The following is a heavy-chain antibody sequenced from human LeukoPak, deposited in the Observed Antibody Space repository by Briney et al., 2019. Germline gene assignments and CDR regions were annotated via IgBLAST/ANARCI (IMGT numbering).Heavy chain of an antibody. J-gene: IGHJ4*02. CDR3: ARAMVRGLSNPFDS. D-gene: IGHD3-10*01. CDR1: GYTFTNYY. CDR2: INPSGGST. Sequence: ASVKVSCKASGYTFTNYYLHWVRQAPGQGLEWMAMINPSGGSTTYAQKFHGRVTMTRDTSTSTVYMELSSLRYEDTAVYYCARAMVRGLSNPFDSWGQGTLVTVSS. V-gene: IGHV1-46*01.